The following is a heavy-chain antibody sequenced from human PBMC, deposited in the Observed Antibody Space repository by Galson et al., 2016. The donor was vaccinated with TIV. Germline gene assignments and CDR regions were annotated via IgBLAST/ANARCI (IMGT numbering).Heavy chain of an antibody. J-gene: IGHJ1*01. D-gene: IGHD1-26*01. V-gene: IGHV4-31*03. Sequence: SLTCNVSGGSISNGGYYWSWIRQHPGKGLEWIGNIYYSGSTDYNPSLKSRVAISVDTSKNQFSLRLSSVTAADTAMYYCARWADSGSYYEYFQHWGQGTLVTVSS. CDR3: ARWADSGSYYEYFQH. CDR2: IYYSGST. CDR1: GGSISNGGYY.